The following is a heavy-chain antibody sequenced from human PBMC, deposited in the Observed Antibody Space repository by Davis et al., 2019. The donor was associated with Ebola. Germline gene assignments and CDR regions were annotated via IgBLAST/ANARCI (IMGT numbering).Heavy chain of an antibody. CDR3: ARGLSTSPHVDYYGMDV. D-gene: IGHD2-2*01. CDR1: GFTFSSYG. V-gene: IGHV3-33*08. J-gene: IGHJ6*02. Sequence: GESLKISCAASGFTFSSYGMHWVRQAPGKGLEWVAVIWYDGSNKYYADSVKGRFTISRDNSKNTLYLQMNSLRAEDTAVYYCARGLSTSPHVDYYGMDVWGQGTTVTVSS. CDR2: IWYDGSNK.